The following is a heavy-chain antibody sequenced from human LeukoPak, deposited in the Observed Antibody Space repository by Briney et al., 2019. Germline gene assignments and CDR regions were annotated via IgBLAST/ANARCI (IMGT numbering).Heavy chain of an antibody. CDR3: ARVSRGWYKYYYYYMDV. Sequence: SETLSLTCTVSGYSISSSYYWGWIRQPPGKGLEWIGTIYHSGSTDYNPSLKSRVTISLDMSKSQFSLKVISVTAEDTAVYFCARVSRGWYKYYYYYMDVWGKGTTVTVSS. D-gene: IGHD6-19*01. J-gene: IGHJ6*03. CDR1: GYSISSSYY. CDR2: IYHSGST. V-gene: IGHV4-38-2*02.